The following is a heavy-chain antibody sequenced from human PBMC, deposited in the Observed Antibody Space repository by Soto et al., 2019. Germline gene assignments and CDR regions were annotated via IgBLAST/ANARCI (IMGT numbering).Heavy chain of an antibody. CDR3: TTYCISTSCTDSYYYFCMDV. D-gene: IGHD2-2*01. V-gene: IGHV3-74*01. CDR1: GYTFSSYW. Sequence: GGSLRLSCAASGYTFSSYWMHWVRQVPGKGLVWVSRINSDGSSTSYADSVKGRFTISRDNAKNTLYLQMNSLRTEDTAVYYCTTYCISTSCTDSYYYFCMDVWGQGTKVTVSS. J-gene: IGHJ6*02. CDR2: INSDGSST.